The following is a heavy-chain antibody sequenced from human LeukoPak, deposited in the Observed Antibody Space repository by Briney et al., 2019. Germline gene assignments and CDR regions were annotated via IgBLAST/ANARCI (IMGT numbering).Heavy chain of an antibody. CDR3: ARDIVVVVATDYYLDY. J-gene: IGHJ4*02. CDR1: GFTFSTYG. Sequence: GGSLRLSCAASGFTFSTYGMNWVRQAPGKGLEWVSFISSTSSTIYYADSVKGRFTISRDNAKNSLYLQMNSLRAEDTAVYYCARDIVVVVATDYYLDYWGQGTLVTVSS. CDR2: ISSTSSTI. V-gene: IGHV3-48*01. D-gene: IGHD2-15*01.